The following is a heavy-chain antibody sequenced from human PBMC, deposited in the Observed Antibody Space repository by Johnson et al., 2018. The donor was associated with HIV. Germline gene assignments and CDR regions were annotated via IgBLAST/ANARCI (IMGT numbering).Heavy chain of an antibody. CDR2: IYSGGST. Sequence: VQLVESGGGLVQPGGSLRLSCAASGFAFRSSWMHWVRQAPGKGLEWVSVIYSGGSTFYADSVKGRFTISRDNSKNTLYLQMNSLRTEDTAVYYCARGLLWFGELLEAFDIWGQGTMVTVSS. J-gene: IGHJ3*02. CDR3: ARGLLWFGELLEAFDI. D-gene: IGHD3-10*01. V-gene: IGHV3-66*01. CDR1: GFAFRSSW.